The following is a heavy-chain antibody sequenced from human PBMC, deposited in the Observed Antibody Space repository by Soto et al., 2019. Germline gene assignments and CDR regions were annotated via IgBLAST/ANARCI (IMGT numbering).Heavy chain of an antibody. CDR3: ARDYYDSSGYHEFDY. Sequence: PSETLSLTCTVSGGSISSYYWSWIRQPPGKGLEWIGYIYYSGSTNYNPSLKSRVTISVDTSKNQFSLKLSSVTAADTAVYYCARDYYDSSGYHEFDYWGQGTLVTVS. V-gene: IGHV4-59*01. CDR2: IYYSGST. CDR1: GGSISSYY. J-gene: IGHJ4*02. D-gene: IGHD3-22*01.